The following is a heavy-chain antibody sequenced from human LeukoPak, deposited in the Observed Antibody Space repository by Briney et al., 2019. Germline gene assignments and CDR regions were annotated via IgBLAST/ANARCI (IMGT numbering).Heavy chain of an antibody. D-gene: IGHD3-16*02. CDR1: GFTFSTYW. CDR2: IITDGDST. CDR3: AKEEWMRLRLGELSTGVDY. Sequence: PGGSLRLSCAASGFTFSTYWMHWVRQAPGKGLVWVSRIITDGDSTTYADSVKGRFTISRDNSKNTLYLQMNSLRAEDTAVYYCAKEEWMRLRLGELSTGVDYWGQGTLVTVSS. J-gene: IGHJ4*02. V-gene: IGHV3-74*01.